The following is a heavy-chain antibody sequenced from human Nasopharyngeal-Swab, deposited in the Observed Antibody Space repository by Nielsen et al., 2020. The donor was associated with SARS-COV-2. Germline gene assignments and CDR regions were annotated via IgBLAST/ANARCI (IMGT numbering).Heavy chain of an antibody. Sequence: SETLSLTCAVYGGSFSGSHWSWIRQPPGKGLEWIGEINHSGSTKYNPSLKSRVTISVDTSNNQFSLKLSSVTAADTAVYYCARDRYYYDSSGLGVYYFDYWGQGTLVTVSS. CDR1: GGSFSGSH. J-gene: IGHJ4*02. V-gene: IGHV4-34*01. CDR3: ARDRYYYDSSGLGVYYFDY. CDR2: INHSGST. D-gene: IGHD3-22*01.